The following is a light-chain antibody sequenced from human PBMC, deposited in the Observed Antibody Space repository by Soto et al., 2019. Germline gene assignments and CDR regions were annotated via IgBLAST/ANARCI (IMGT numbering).Light chain of an antibody. V-gene: IGKV3-20*01. CDR1: QSVSSSY. CDR2: GAS. J-gene: IGKJ2*01. CDR3: QQYGSSPSMYT. Sequence: EIVLTQSPGTLSLSPGERATLSCRASQSVSSSYLAWYQQKPGQAPSLLIYGASSRATGIPDRFSGSGSGTDFTLTISRLEPEDFAEYYCQQYGSSPSMYTFGQGTKLEIK.